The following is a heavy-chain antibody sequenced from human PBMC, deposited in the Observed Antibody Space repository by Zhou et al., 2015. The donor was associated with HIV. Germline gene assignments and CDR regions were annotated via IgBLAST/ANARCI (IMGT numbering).Heavy chain of an antibody. CDR1: GYTFTSYY. D-gene: IGHD5-18*01. J-gene: IGHJ6*02. CDR3: ARDLTIQLWLVYGYYYYGMDV. Sequence: QVQLVQSGAEVKKPGASVKVSCKASGYTFTSYYMHWVRQAPGQGLEWMGIINPSGGSTSYAQKFQGRVTMTRDTSTSTVYMELSNLRSEDTAVYYCARDLTIQLWLVYGYYYYGMDVWGQGTTVTVSS. V-gene: IGHV1-46*01. CDR2: INPSGGST.